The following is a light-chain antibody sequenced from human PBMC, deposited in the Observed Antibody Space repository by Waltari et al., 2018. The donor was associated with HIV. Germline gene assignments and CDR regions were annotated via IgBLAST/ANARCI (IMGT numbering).Light chain of an antibody. CDR3: AAWDDSLSGRV. CDR2: RNT. CDR1: SSNIGSNS. Sequence: QSVLTQPPSASGTPGQRVTISCSGSSSNIGSNSVYWYQQLPGTAPKLLSSRNTQRPSGVPDRFSGSMSGTSASLAISGLRSEDEAHYYCAAWDDSLSGRVFGEGTKLTVL. J-gene: IGLJ3*02. V-gene: IGLV1-47*01.